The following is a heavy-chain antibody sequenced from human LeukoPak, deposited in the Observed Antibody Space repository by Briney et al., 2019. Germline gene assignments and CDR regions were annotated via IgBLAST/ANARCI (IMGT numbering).Heavy chain of an antibody. CDR3: ARETPDAFDV. Sequence: GASVKVSCKASGYNFTSYDIAWVRQAPGQGLEWMGWVKPYNGNTNYAQRLQGRVSVTTDTSTSTAYMEVRNLRSGDTAVYFCARETPDAFDVWGQGTTITVSS. CDR1: GYNFTSYD. CDR2: VKPYNGNT. J-gene: IGHJ3*01. V-gene: IGHV1-18*01. D-gene: IGHD4-23*01.